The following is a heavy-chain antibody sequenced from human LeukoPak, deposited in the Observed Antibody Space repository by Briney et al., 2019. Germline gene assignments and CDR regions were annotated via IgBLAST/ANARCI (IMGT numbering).Heavy chain of an antibody. CDR3: ARAEQLAEFDS. Sequence: ASVKVSCKASGYTFTSYYMHWVRQAPGQGLEWMGIINPSGGSTSYAQKFQGRVTITRDTSTSTVYMELSSLRSEDTAVYYCARAEQLAEFDSWGQGTLVTVSS. D-gene: IGHD6-6*01. V-gene: IGHV1-46*01. J-gene: IGHJ4*02. CDR2: INPSGGST. CDR1: GYTFTSYY.